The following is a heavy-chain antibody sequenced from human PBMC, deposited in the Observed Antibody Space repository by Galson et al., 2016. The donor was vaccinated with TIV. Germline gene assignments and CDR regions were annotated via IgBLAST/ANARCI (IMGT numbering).Heavy chain of an antibody. CDR1: GFTFSEYG. Sequence: SLRLSCAASGFTFSEYGMHWVRQAPGKGLELVSFIRHDESDKYYADSVKGRFTISRDNSKNTLYLQMSNLRVEDTAVYFCATSTVPNLGDYWGQGVLVTVSS. CDR2: IRHDESDK. V-gene: IGHV3-30*02. CDR3: ATSTVPNLGDY. J-gene: IGHJ4*02. D-gene: IGHD4-17*01.